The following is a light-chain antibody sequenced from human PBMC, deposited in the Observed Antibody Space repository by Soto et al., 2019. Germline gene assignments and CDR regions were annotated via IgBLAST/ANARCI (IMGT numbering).Light chain of an antibody. CDR3: QQYNSSPVYT. J-gene: IGKJ2*01. V-gene: IGKV3-20*01. Sequence: EIVLTQSPGTLSLSPGERATLSCRASQSVSSSYLAWYQQNPGQAPRLLIYGASTWATGVPDRFSGSGSGTEFTLTISSLEPEDFAVYYCQQYNSSPVYTFGQGTKLEIK. CDR1: QSVSSSY. CDR2: GAS.